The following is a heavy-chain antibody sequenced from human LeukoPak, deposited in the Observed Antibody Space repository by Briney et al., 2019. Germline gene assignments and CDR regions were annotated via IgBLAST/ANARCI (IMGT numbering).Heavy chain of an antibody. CDR2: IYYSGSA. CDR3: ARGGVRFFGNFDP. V-gene: IGHV4-61*01. CDR1: GGSISSGSYY. J-gene: IGHJ5*02. D-gene: IGHD3-3*01. Sequence: SETLSLTCTVSGGSISSGSYYWSWIRQPPGKGLEWIGYIYYSGSANYNPSLKSRVTISVDTSKNQFSLKLSSVTAADTAVYYCARGGVRFFGNFDPWGQGTLVTVSS.